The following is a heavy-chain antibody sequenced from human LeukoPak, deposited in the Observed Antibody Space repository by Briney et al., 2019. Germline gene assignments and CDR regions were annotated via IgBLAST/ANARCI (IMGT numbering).Heavy chain of an antibody. CDR2: INHSGST. V-gene: IGHV4-34*01. CDR1: GGSFSGYY. D-gene: IGHD3-10*01. CDR3: ARATVSYYYGSGSYYRYYFDY. Sequence: SETLSLTCAVYGGSFSGYYWSWIRQPPGKGLEWIGEINHSGSTNYNPSLKSRVTISVDTSKNQFSLKLSSVTAADTAVDYCARATVSYYYGSGSYYRYYFDYWGQGTLVTVSS. J-gene: IGHJ4*02.